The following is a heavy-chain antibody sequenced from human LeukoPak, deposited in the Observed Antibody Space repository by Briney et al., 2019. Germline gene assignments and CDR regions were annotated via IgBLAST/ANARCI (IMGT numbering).Heavy chain of an antibody. CDR1: GGSISSYY. V-gene: IGHV4-59*01. CDR2: IYYSGST. J-gene: IGHJ4*02. CDR3: ARASSHYDRGGRAYYFDY. D-gene: IGHD3-22*01. Sequence: SETLSLTCTVYGGSISSYYWSLIRQPPGKGLEWIGYIYYSGSTNYNPSLKSRVTISVDTSKNQFSLKLSSVTAADTAVYYCARASSHYDRGGRAYYFDYWGQGTLVTVSS.